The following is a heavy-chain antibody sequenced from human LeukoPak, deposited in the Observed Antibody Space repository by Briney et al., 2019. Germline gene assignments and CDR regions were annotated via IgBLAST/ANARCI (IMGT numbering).Heavy chain of an antibody. CDR3: AGGVVAALDFDY. CDR2: IYDSGST. D-gene: IGHD2-15*01. Sequence: SESLCLTCTVSVDSIISYYSSCVRHPPGKGLGWMGYIYDSGSTNHNPSLKSRVTISADTSKNQFPLKLRSATAADTAVYYCAGGVVAALDFDYWGQGTLVTVSS. V-gene: IGHV4-59*01. CDR1: VDSIISYY. J-gene: IGHJ4*02.